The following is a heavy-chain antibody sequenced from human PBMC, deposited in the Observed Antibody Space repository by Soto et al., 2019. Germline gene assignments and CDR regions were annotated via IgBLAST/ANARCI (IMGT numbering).Heavy chain of an antibody. CDR2: IYYSGST. D-gene: IGHD3-10*01. Sequence: QVQLQESGPGLVKPSQTLSLTCTVSGGSISSGGYYWSWIRQHPGKGLEWIGYIYYSGSTYYNPSRKSRVTISVDTSKNQFSLKLSSVTAADTAVYYCARGVRVVRGVIVGIFDYWGQGTLVTVSS. CDR1: GGSISSGGYY. V-gene: IGHV4-31*03. J-gene: IGHJ4*02. CDR3: ARGVRVVRGVIVGIFDY.